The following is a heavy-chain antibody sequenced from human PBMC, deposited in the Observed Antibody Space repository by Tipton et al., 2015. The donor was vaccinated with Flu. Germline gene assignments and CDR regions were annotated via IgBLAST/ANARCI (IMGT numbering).Heavy chain of an antibody. J-gene: IGHJ4*02. V-gene: IGHV3-33*01. CDR2: IWYDGSNK. Sequence: SLRLSCAASGFTFSSYGMHWVRQAPGKGLEWVAVIWYDGSNKYYADSVKGRFTISRDNSKNTLYLQMNSLRAEDTAVYYCARSILGYCSGGSCYQDYWGQGTLVTVSS. CDR3: ARSILGYCSGGSCYQDY. CDR1: GFTFSSYG. D-gene: IGHD2-15*01.